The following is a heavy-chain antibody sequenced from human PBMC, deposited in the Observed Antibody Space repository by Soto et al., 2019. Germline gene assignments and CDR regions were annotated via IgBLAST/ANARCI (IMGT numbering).Heavy chain of an antibody. CDR2: FSSSGGSGDTT. CDR1: GFTFSSYA. V-gene: IGHV3-23*01. D-gene: IGHD6-13*01. J-gene: IGHJ4*02. Sequence: GGSLRLSCAASGFTFSSYAMSWVRQAPGKGLEWVSSFSSSGGSGDTTYYADSVKGRFTLSRDNSKNTLYLQINSLRAEDTAVYYCAKDGAAAAGTLSYFDYWGQGTLVTVSS. CDR3: AKDGAAAAGTLSYFDY.